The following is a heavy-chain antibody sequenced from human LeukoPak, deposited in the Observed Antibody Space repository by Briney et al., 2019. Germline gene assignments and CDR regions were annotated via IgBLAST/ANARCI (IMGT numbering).Heavy chain of an antibody. D-gene: IGHD5-12*01. Sequence: ASSVQVFCKASGYTFTGYYMHWVLQAPAQGLEWMGWINPNSGGTNYAQKFQGRVTMTMDTSSSTVYMELSRVRADDTAVYYCSREHDIVATTPGWFDPWGQGHLVTVSS. J-gene: IGHJ5*02. V-gene: IGHV1-2*02. CDR3: SREHDIVATTPGWFDP. CDR2: INPNSGGT. CDR1: GYTFTGYY.